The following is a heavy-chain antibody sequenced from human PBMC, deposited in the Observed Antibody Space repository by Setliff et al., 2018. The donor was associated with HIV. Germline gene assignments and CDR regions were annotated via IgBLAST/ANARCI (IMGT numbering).Heavy chain of an antibody. CDR2: IIPIFGTA. Sequence: SVKVSCKASGVTFRGFAFSWVRQAPGQGLEWMGGIIPIFGTANYAQKFQGRVTITADESTSTAYMELSSLRSEDTAVYYCARGFMSIRVLTPFDYWGQGTLVTVSS. D-gene: IGHD2-8*01. CDR1: GVTFRGFA. J-gene: IGHJ4*02. CDR3: ARGFMSIRVLTPFDY. V-gene: IGHV1-69*13.